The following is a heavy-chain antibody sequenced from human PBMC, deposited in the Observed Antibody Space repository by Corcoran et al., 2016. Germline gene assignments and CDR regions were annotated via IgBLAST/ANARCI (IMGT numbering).Heavy chain of an antibody. CDR2: IIPIFGTA. J-gene: IGHJ6*02. Sequence: QVQLVQSGAEVKKPGSSVKVSCKASGGTFSSYAISWVRQAPGQGLEWMGGIIPIFGTANYAQKFQGRVTITADESTSTAYMELGSLRSEDTAVYYCARDCSSTSCSYYYYYGMDVWGQGTTVTVSS. CDR1: GGTFSSYA. V-gene: IGHV1-69*01. D-gene: IGHD2-2*01. CDR3: ARDCSSTSCSYYYYYGMDV.